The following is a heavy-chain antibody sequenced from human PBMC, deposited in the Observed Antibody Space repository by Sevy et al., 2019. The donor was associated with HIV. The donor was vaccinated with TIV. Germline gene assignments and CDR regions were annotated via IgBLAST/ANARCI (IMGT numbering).Heavy chain of an antibody. CDR1: GFTFGSYS. D-gene: IGHD1-1*01. J-gene: IGHJ5*02. CDR2: INNDGSYV. CDR3: TSHWNHYRFDP. V-gene: IGHV3-21*01. Sequence: GGSLRLSCGASGFTFGSYSMNWVRQAPGKGLEWVSSINNDGSYVVYADSVKGRFTISRDNAKNSLYLQMNSLRVEDTAVYYCTSHWNHYRFDPWGQGTLVTVSS.